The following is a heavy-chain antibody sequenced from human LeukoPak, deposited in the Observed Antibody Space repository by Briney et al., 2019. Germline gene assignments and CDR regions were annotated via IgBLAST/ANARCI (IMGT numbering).Heavy chain of an antibody. V-gene: IGHV4-59*12. CDR3: ARDPYYDSSGYYFGY. Sequence: SETLSLTCTVSGGSIDTYYWNWIRQPPGKGLEWIGYVFHTGSTNYNPSLKSRVTISVDTSKNQFSLKLSSVTAADTAVYYCARDPYYDSSGYYFGYWGQGTLVTVSS. D-gene: IGHD3-22*01. CDR1: GGSIDTYY. J-gene: IGHJ4*02. CDR2: VFHTGST.